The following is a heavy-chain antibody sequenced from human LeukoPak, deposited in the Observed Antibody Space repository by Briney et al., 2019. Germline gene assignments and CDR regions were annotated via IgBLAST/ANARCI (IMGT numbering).Heavy chain of an antibody. CDR3: ARATGSGWHSVEYFQH. CDR1: GYTFTGYY. CDR2: INPNSGGT. Sequence: ASVKVSCKASGYTFTGYYMHWVRQAPGQGLEWMGWINPNSGGTNYAQKFQGRVTMTRDTSISTAYMELSRLRSDDTAVYYCARATGSGWHSVEYFQHWGQGTLVTVSS. V-gene: IGHV1-2*02. D-gene: IGHD6-25*01. J-gene: IGHJ1*01.